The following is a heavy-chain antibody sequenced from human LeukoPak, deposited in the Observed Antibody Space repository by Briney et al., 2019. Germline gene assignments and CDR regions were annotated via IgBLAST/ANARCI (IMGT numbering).Heavy chain of an antibody. V-gene: IGHV3-7*01. CDR3: ARDRVSGSYNY. D-gene: IGHD1-26*01. CDR2: IKEEGRQK. J-gene: IGHJ4*02. CDR1: GFTFSSYW. Sequence: GGSLRLSCGASGFTFSSYWMSWVRQAPGKGLEGVANIKEEGRQKNYMDSVKGRFTIARDNAKNSLYLQMNSLRVEDTAVYYCARDRVSGSYNYWGQGILVSVSS.